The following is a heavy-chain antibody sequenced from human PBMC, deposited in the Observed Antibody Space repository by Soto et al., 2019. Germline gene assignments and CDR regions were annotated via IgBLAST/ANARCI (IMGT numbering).Heavy chain of an antibody. CDR1: GFSFKDYA. CDR3: AKDRAYYYYGMDV. CDR2: ISWNSGTI. Sequence: EVQLVESGGGLVQPGRSLRLSCTASGFSFKDYAMHWVRQAPGKGLEWVSGISWNSGTIGYADSVKGRFTISRDNAKNSLYLQVNSLRPDDTALYYCAKDRAYYYYGMDVW. J-gene: IGHJ6*01. V-gene: IGHV3-9*01.